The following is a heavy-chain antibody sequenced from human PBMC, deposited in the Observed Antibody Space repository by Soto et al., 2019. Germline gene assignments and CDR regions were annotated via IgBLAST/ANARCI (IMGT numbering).Heavy chain of an antibody. V-gene: IGHV1-69*13. D-gene: IGHD5-12*01. CDR3: ASLRRSRDGYKWGGYYYYGMDV. J-gene: IGHJ6*02. CDR2: IIPIFGTA. Sequence: SVKVSCKASGGTFSSYAISWVRQAPGQGLEWMGGIIPIFGTANYAQKFQGRVTITADESTSTAYMELSSLRSEDTAVYYCASLRRSRDGYKWGGYYYYGMDVWGQGTTVTVSS. CDR1: GGTFSSYA.